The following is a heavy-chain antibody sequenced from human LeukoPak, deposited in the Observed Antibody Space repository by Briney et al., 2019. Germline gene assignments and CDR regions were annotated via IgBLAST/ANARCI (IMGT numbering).Heavy chain of an antibody. V-gene: IGHV1-69*01. D-gene: IGHD2-15*01. CDR2: IIPIFGTA. Sequence: SVKVSCKASGGTFSSYAISWVRHAPGQGLEWMGGIIPIFGTANYAQKFQGRVTINADESTSTAYMELSSLRSEDTAVYYCAGGPIGYGRYNWFDPWGQGTLVTVSS. J-gene: IGHJ5*02. CDR3: AGGPIGYGRYNWFDP. CDR1: GGTFSSYA.